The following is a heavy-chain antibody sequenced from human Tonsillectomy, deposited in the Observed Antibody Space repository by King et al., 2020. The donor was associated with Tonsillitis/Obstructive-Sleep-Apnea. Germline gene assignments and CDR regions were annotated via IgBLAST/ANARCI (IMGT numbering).Heavy chain of an antibody. CDR2: INTNTGNP. V-gene: IGHV7-4-1*02. Sequence: QLVQSGSELKKPGASVKVSCKASAYTFTSYAMNWVRQAPGQGLEWMGWINTNTGNPTYAQGFTGRFVFSLDTSVSTAYLQISSLKAEDTAVYYCARDAGYDYIWGSYRPTAHFDLWGRGTLVTVSS. J-gene: IGHJ2*01. D-gene: IGHD3-16*02. CDR3: ARDAGYDYIWGSYRPTAHFDL. CDR1: AYTFTSYA.